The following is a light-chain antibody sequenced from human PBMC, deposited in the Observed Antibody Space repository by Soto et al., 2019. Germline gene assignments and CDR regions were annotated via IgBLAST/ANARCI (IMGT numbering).Light chain of an antibody. CDR2: GSS. V-gene: IGKV3-20*01. Sequence: EIVLTQSPGTLSLSPGERATLSCRASQTVSYRHLVWYQQKPGQAPRLLIYGSSSMATGIPDRVSGSGSGTDFTLTIRRLEPEDFAVYYCQQYGSSPTYTFGQGTKLEIK. CDR3: QQYGSSPTYT. J-gene: IGKJ2*01. CDR1: QTVSYRH.